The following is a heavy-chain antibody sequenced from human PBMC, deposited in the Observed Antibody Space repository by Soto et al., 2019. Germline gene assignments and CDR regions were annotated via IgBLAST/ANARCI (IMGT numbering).Heavy chain of an antibody. J-gene: IGHJ4*02. CDR1: GYSISSGYY. Sequence: PSETLSLTCAVSGYSISSGYYWGWIRQPPGKGLEWIGSIYHSGSTYYSPSLKSRVTISVDTSKNQFSLKLSSVTAADTAVYYCARDKYSGSYYFDYWGQGTLVTVSS. CDR2: IYHSGST. D-gene: IGHD1-26*01. CDR3: ARDKYSGSYYFDY. V-gene: IGHV4-38-2*02.